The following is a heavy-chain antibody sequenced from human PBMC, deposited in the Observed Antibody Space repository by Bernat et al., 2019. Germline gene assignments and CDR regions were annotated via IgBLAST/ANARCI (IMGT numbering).Heavy chain of an antibody. V-gene: IGHV4-31*03. D-gene: IGHD3-3*01. CDR1: GGSISSGGYY. Sequence: QVQLQESGPGLVKPSQTLSLTCTVSGGSISSGGYYWSWIRQHPGNGLEWIGYIYYSGSTYYNPSLKSRVTISVDTSKNQFSLKLSSVTAADTAVYYCARDYSGSGYYGDFDYWGQGTLVTVSS. CDR3: ARDYSGSGYYGDFDY. CDR2: IYYSGST. J-gene: IGHJ4*02.